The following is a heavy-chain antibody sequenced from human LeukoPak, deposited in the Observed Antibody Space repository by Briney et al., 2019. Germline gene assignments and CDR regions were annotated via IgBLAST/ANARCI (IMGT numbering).Heavy chain of an antibody. CDR2: ISSSSSYI. D-gene: IGHD3-10*01. Sequence: GGSLRLSCAASGFTFSSYSMNWVRQAPGKGLEWVSSISSSSSYIYYADSAKGRFTISRDNAKNSLYLQMNSLRAEDTAVYYCARVPGGPFYYFDYWGQGTLVTVSS. CDR3: ARVPGGPFYYFDY. V-gene: IGHV3-21*01. CDR1: GFTFSSYS. J-gene: IGHJ4*02.